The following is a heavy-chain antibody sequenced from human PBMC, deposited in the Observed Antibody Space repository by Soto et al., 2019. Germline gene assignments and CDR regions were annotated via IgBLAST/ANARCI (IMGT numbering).Heavy chain of an antibody. J-gene: IGHJ3*02. CDR1: GFTFSSYA. D-gene: IGHD3-16*02. Sequence: GGSLRLSCAASGFTFSSYAMSWVRQAPGKGLEWVSAISGSGGSTYYADSVKGRFTISRDNSKNTLYLQMNSLIAKDTAVYYCAKDPAYDYIWGSYRLDAFDIWGQGTMVTVAS. CDR3: AKDPAYDYIWGSYRLDAFDI. CDR2: ISGSGGST. V-gene: IGHV3-23*01.